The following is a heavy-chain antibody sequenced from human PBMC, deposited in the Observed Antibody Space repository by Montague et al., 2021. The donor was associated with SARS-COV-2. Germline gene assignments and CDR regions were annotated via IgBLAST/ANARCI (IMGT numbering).Heavy chain of an antibody. Sequence: SETLSLTCTVSGGSISSSSYYWGWTRQPPGKGLEWIGSIYYSGSTYYXXXLKSRVTISVDTSKNQFSPKLSSVTAADTAVYYCARVGRQQLVRLSGMDVWGQGTTVTVSS. CDR1: GGSISSSSYY. J-gene: IGHJ6*02. CDR2: IYYSGST. CDR3: ARVGRQQLVRLSGMDV. D-gene: IGHD6-13*01. V-gene: IGHV4-39*07.